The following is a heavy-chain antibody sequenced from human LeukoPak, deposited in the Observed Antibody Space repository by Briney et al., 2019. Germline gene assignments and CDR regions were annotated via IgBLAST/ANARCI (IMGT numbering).Heavy chain of an antibody. CDR3: ARTYCSGGSCYLFSYYYYGMDV. V-gene: IGHV3-48*01. Sequence: GGSLRLSCAASGFTFSSYSMNWVRKAPGKGLEWVSYISSSSSTIYYADSVKGRFTISRDNAKNSLYLQMNSLRAEDTAVYYCARTYCSGGSCYLFSYYYYGMDVWGQGTTVTVSS. D-gene: IGHD2-15*01. J-gene: IGHJ6*02. CDR2: ISSSSSTI. CDR1: GFTFSSYS.